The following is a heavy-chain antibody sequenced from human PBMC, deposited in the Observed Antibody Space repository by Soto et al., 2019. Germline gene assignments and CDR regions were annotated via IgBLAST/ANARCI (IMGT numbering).Heavy chain of an antibody. CDR3: ARTSGYAFDY. CDR1: GFTFSSYA. V-gene: IGHV3-64*01. CDR2: INSNGGST. J-gene: IGHJ4*02. D-gene: IGHD5-12*01. Sequence: ESGGGLVQPGGSLRLSCAASGFTFSSYAMHWVRQAPGKGLEYVSVINSNGGSTYYANSVKGRFTISRDNSKNTLYLQMGSLRAEDMAVYYCARTSGYAFDYWGQGTLVTVSS.